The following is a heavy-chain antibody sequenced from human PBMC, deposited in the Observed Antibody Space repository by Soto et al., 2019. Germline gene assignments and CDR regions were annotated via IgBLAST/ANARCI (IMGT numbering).Heavy chain of an antibody. J-gene: IGHJ6*02. CDR3: ARGHDYSNLLYYYYGMDV. Sequence: SETLSLTCTVSGGSISSGGYYWSWIRQHPGKGLEWIGYIYYSGSTYYNPSLKSRVTISVDTSKNQFSLKLSSVTAADTAVYYCARGHDYSNLLYYYYGMDVWGHGTTVTVSS. D-gene: IGHD4-4*01. CDR2: IYYSGST. CDR1: GGSISSGGYY. V-gene: IGHV4-31*03.